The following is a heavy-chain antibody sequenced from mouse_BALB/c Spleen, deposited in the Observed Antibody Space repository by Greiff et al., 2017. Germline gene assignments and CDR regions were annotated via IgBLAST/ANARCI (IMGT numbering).Heavy chain of an antibody. CDR2: IYPGSGST. CDR3: TRDGNTGGYWYFDV. V-gene: IGHV1S22*01. D-gene: IGHD2-1*01. CDR1: GYTFTSYW. Sequence: LQQPGSELVRPGASVKLSCKASGYTFTSYWMHWVKQRPGQGLEWIGNIYPGSGSTNYDEKFKSKATLTVDTSSSTAYMQLSSLTSEDSAVYYCTRDGNTGGYWYFDVWGAGTTVTVSS. J-gene: IGHJ1*01.